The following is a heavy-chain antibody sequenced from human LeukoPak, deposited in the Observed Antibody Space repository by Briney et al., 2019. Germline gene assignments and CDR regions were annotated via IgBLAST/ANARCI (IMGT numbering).Heavy chain of an antibody. V-gene: IGHV4-38-2*01. Sequence: SETLSLTCSVSDYSISSGYYWGWIRQPPGKGLEWIVSIYHSGNSYYNPSLKSRATISVDTSKNQFSLKLSSVTAADTAVYYCARRPGYGSGSYYNSYWFDPWGQGTLVTVSS. CDR2: IYHSGNS. J-gene: IGHJ5*02. CDR1: DYSISSGYY. CDR3: ARRPGYGSGSYYNSYWFDP. D-gene: IGHD3-10*01.